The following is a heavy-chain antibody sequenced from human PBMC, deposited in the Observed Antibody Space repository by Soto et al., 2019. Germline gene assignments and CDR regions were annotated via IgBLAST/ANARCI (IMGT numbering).Heavy chain of an antibody. V-gene: IGHV1-69*01. CDR2: IIPIFGTA. D-gene: IGHD5-12*01. J-gene: IGHJ3*02. CDR1: GGTFSSYA. CDR3: ARDSDDSGYEDFAFDI. Sequence: SVKVSCKASGGTFSSYAISWVRQAPGQGLEWMGGIIPIFGTANYAQKFQGRVTITADESTSTAYMELSSLRSEDTAVYYCARDSDDSGYEDFAFDIWGQGTMVTVSS.